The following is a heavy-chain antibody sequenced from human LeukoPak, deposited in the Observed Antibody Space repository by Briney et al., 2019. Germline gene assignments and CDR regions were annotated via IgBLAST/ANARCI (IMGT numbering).Heavy chain of an antibody. Sequence: SETLSLTCTVSGGSISSSSYYWGWIRQPPGKGLEWIGSIYYSGSTYYNPSLKSRVTISVDTSKNQFSLKLSSVTAADTAVCYCARLTYYYGWGSYPDVWGKGTTVTISS. V-gene: IGHV4-39*01. CDR2: IYYSGST. CDR3: ARLTYYYGWGSYPDV. D-gene: IGHD3-10*01. J-gene: IGHJ6*04. CDR1: GGSISSSSYY.